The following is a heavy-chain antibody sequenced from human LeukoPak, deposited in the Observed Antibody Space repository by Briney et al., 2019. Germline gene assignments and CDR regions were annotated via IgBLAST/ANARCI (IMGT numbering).Heavy chain of an antibody. J-gene: IGHJ4*02. V-gene: IGHV4-61*08. Sequence: SETLSLTCAVSGGSISSGGYYWSWIRQPPGKGLEWIGYVYDSGSTNYSPSLKSRVTISVDTSKNQFSLKLTSVTAADTAVYYCVRGDSEARLGYWGQGTLVTVSS. D-gene: IGHD6-6*01. CDR2: VYDSGST. CDR1: GGSISSGGYY. CDR3: VRGDSEARLGY.